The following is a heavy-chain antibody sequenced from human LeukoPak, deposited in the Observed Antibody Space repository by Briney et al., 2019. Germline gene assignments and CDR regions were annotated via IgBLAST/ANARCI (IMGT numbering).Heavy chain of an antibody. CDR2: VSGTGGRT. CDR1: GFTFSTYA. J-gene: IGHJ6*02. CDR3: AREYYYYGMDV. Sequence: GGSLRLSCATSGFTFSTYAMSWVRQAPGKGLEWVSVVSGTGGRTYYADSVKGRFTISRDNSKNTLYLQMNSLRAEDTAVYYCAREYYYYGMDVWGQGTTVTVSS. V-gene: IGHV3-23*01.